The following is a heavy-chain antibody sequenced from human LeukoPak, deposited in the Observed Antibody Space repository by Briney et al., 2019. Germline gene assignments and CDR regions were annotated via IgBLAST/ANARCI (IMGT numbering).Heavy chain of an antibody. CDR1: GFTFSSYW. CDR3: ARESSGQGLWYLDL. J-gene: IGHJ2*01. Sequence: GGSLRLSCAASGFTFSSYWMHWVRQGPGKGLVWVSRVSNDGGTTSYADSVTGRFTVSRDNAKNTLYLQMNSLRAEDTAVYFCARESSGQGLWYLDLWGRGTPVTVSS. CDR2: VSNDGGTT. V-gene: IGHV3-74*01. D-gene: IGHD3-10*01.